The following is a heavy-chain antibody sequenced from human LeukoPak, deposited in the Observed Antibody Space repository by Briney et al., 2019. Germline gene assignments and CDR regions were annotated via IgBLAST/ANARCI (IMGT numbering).Heavy chain of an antibody. CDR2: ISHDGYST. D-gene: IGHD6-13*01. CDR3: AKDATAAGINFDY. J-gene: IGHJ4*02. V-gene: IGHV3-23*01. CDR1: GFTFSAYA. Sequence: PGGSLRLSCAASGFTFSAYAMSWVRQAPGKGLEWVSTISHDGYSTYYADSVKGHFTVSRDKSKNSLYLQMNSLRAEDTALYYCAKDATAAGINFDYWGQGTLVTVSS.